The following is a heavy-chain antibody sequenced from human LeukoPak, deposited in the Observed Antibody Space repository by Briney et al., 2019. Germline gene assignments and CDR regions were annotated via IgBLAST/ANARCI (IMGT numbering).Heavy chain of an antibody. D-gene: IGHD3-3*01. Sequence: GGSLRLSCAASGFTFSSYWMSWVRQAPGKGLEWVANIKQDGSGKYYVDSVKGRFTISRDNSKNTLYLQMNSLRAEDTAVYYCARDAGYDFWSGYYQGYFDYWGQGTLVTVSS. V-gene: IGHV3-7*01. CDR1: GFTFSSYW. CDR2: IKQDGSGK. CDR3: ARDAGYDFWSGYYQGYFDY. J-gene: IGHJ4*02.